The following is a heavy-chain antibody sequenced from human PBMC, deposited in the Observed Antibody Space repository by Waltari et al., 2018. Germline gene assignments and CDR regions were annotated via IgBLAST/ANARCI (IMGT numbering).Heavy chain of an antibody. CDR2: INYSGST. CDR3: ARGPGISSSSVAGRSGYFDL. CDR1: GGSFSGYY. V-gene: IGHV4-34*01. Sequence: QVQLQQWGAGLLKPSETLSLTCAVYGGSFSGYYWSWIRQPPGKGREWIGEINYSGSTNYNPSLKSRVTISVDTSKNQFSLKLSSVTAADTAVYYCARGPGISSSSVAGRSGYFDLWGRGTLVTVSS. J-gene: IGHJ2*01. D-gene: IGHD6-6*01.